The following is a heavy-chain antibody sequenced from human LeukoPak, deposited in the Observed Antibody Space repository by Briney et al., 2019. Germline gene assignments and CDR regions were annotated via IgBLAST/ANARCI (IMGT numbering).Heavy chain of an antibody. CDR3: ARLLTPGGLIYWYFDL. D-gene: IGHD3-10*01. Sequence: GGSLRLSCAASGFTFSSYSMNWVRQAPGKGLEWVSSISSSSSYIYYADSVKGRFTISRDNAKNSLYLQMNSLRAEDTAVYYCARLLTPGGLIYWYFDLWGRGTLVTVSS. CDR1: GFTFSSYS. CDR2: ISSSSSYI. J-gene: IGHJ2*01. V-gene: IGHV3-21*01.